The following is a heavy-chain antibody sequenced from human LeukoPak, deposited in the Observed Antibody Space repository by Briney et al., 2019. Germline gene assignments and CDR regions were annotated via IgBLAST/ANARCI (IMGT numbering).Heavy chain of an antibody. CDR2: INHSGST. D-gene: IGHD1-26*01. V-gene: IGHV4-34*01. Sequence: SETLSLTCAVYGGSFRGYYWSWVRQPPGKGLEWIVEINHSGSTNHNPSLKSRVIASVDTSKNQFSLKLSSVTAADTEVYFCARVPESVGINYFDSWGQGTLVTVSS. CDR3: ARVPESVGINYFDS. CDR1: GGSFRGYY. J-gene: IGHJ4*02.